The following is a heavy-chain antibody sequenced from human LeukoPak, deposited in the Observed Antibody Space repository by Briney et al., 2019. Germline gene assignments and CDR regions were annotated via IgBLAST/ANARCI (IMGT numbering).Heavy chain of an antibody. CDR2: INTDGTTT. V-gene: IGHV3-74*01. J-gene: IGHJ4*02. D-gene: IGHD6-19*01. Sequence: PGGSLRLSCVGSGFTFNNYWMLWVRQAPGKGLVWVSRINTDGTTTSYADSVKGRFTFSRDNAKNTLYLQMNSLRAEDTAVYYCARDISGWLDYWGQGTLVTVSS. CDR3: ARDISGWLDY. CDR1: GFTFNNYW.